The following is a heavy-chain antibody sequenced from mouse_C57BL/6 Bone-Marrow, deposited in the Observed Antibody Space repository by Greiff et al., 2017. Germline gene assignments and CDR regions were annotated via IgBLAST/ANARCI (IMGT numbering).Heavy chain of an antibody. Sequence: QVHVKQSGAELVRPGTSVKVSCKASGYAFTNYLIEWVKQRPGQGLEWIGVINPGSGGTNYNEKFKGKATLTADKSSSTAYMQLSSLTSEDSAVYFCARLDGYPWYVDVWGTGTTVTVSS. D-gene: IGHD2-3*01. CDR1: GYAFTNYL. CDR3: ARLDGYPWYVDV. J-gene: IGHJ1*03. CDR2: INPGSGGT. V-gene: IGHV1-54*01.